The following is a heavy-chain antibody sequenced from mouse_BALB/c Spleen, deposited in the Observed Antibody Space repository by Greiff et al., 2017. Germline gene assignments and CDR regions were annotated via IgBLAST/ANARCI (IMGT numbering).Heavy chain of an antibody. V-gene: IGHV5-9-3*01. CDR3: ARLRELGYAMDY. CDR2: ISSGGSYT. Sequence: EVQLVESGGGLVKPGGSLKLSCAASGFTFSSYAMSWVRQTPEKRLEWVATISSGGSYTYYPDSVKGRFTISRDNAKNTLYLQMSSLRSEDTAMYYCARLRELGYAMDYWGQGTSVTVSS. CDR1: GFTFSSYA. D-gene: IGHD4-1*01. J-gene: IGHJ4*01.